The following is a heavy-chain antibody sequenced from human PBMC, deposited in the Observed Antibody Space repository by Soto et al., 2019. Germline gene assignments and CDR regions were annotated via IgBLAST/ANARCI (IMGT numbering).Heavy chain of an antibody. V-gene: IGHV4-4*02. CDR2: ISHSGSM. Sequence: QVQLQESGPGLVKPSGTLSLTCSVSGASISNGNWWSWVRQSPGNGLEWIGEISHSGSMNYNPSLRRRRSLSIDKSKNQFSLKLNSMTAADTAMYFCARGSVFGSGIFDSWGQGMLVAVSS. CDR3: ARGSVFGSGIFDS. CDR1: GASISNGNW. J-gene: IGHJ4*02. D-gene: IGHD3-10*01.